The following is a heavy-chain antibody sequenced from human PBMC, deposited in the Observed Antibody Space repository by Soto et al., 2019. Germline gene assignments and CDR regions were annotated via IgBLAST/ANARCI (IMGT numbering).Heavy chain of an antibody. CDR1: GDSIGTTHSY. CDR3: ARHESNGNVWPLDY. J-gene: IGHJ4*02. V-gene: IGHV4-39*01. D-gene: IGHD2-8*01. Sequence: QVQLLESGPGLVKPSETLSLTCTVSGDSIGTTHSYWAWIRQSPGKGLEWIGNIHYSGSTYYMPSLMSRVTLSVDTSKNQFSLRLTSLTAEDTAVYYCARHESNGNVWPLDYWGQGILVTVSS. CDR2: IHYSGST.